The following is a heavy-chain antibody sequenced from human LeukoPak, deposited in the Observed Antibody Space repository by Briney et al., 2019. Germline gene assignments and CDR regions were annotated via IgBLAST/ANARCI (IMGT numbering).Heavy chain of an antibody. CDR2: IYYSGST. CDR3: ARGPRYYYDSSGVYRNWFDP. CDR1: GGSISSSSYY. D-gene: IGHD3-22*01. V-gene: IGHV4-39*01. J-gene: IGHJ5*02. Sequence: SETLSLTCTVSGGSISSSSYYWGWIRQPPGKGLEWIGSIYYSGSTYYNPSLKSRVTISVDTSKNQFSLKLSSVTAADTAVYYCARGPRYYYDSSGVYRNWFDPWGQGTLVTVSS.